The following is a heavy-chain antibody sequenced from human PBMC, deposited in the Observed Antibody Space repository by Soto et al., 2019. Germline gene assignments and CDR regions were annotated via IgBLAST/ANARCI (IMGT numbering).Heavy chain of an antibody. CDR2: IYPGDSDT. V-gene: IGHV5-51*01. Sequence: PGESLKIYCKGSGYSFTSYWIGWVRQIPGKGLEWMGIIYPGDSDTRYSPSFQGHVTISAGKSISTAYLQWSSLKALDTVMYYCARTESGYSYGLADVWGQGTTVTVSS. CDR3: ARTESGYSYGLADV. J-gene: IGHJ6*02. CDR1: GYSFTSYW. D-gene: IGHD5-18*01.